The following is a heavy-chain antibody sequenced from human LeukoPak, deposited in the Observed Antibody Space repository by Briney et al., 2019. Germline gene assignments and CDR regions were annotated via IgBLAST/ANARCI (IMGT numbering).Heavy chain of an antibody. CDR1: GFTFSSYS. CDR2: ISDSSSYI. CDR3: ARDISTIFGVVRTYYYYYMDV. J-gene: IGHJ6*03. D-gene: IGHD3-3*01. V-gene: IGHV3-21*06. Sequence: GGSLRLSCAASGFTFSSYSMNWVRQAPGKGLEWVSSISDSSSYIYYADSVKGRFTISRDNAKNLLYLQMNSLRAEDTAVYYCARDISTIFGVVRTYYYYYMDVWGKGTTVTVSS.